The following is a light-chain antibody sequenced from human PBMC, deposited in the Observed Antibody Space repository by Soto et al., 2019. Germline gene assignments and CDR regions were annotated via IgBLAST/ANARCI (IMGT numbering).Light chain of an antibody. V-gene: IGLV2-14*01. CDR3: TSFTGRTPSWV. J-gene: IGLJ3*02. CDR2: DVT. Sequence: QSVLTQPASVSGSPGQSITISCTGSSSDVGTYNYVSWYQQYPGTAPKLMIYDVTDRPSGVSDRFSGSKSGNTASLTISGLQAEDEADYYCTSFTGRTPSWVFGGGTKLTVL. CDR1: SSDVGTYNY.